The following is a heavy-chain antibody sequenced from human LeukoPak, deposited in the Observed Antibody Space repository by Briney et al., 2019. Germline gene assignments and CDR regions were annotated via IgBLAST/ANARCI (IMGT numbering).Heavy chain of an antibody. CDR3: ATVVGDPAAGTFGWFDP. V-gene: IGHV1-69*05. CDR1: GGTFSSYA. Sequence: ASVKVSCKASGGTFSSYAISWVRQAPGQGLEWMGGIIPIFGTANYAQKFQGRVTITTDEPTSTAYMELSSLRSEDTAVYYCATVVGDPAAGTFGWFDPWGQGTLVTVSS. CDR2: IIPIFGTA. D-gene: IGHD6-13*01. J-gene: IGHJ5*02.